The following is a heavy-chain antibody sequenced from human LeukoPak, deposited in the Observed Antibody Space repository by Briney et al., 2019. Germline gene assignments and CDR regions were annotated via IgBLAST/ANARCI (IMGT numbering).Heavy chain of an antibody. CDR3: ARTCSSTSCYTGDAFDI. Sequence: PSETLSLTCTVSGGSISSSSYYWGWIRQPPGKGLEWIGSIYYSGSTYYNPSLKSRVTISVDTSKNQFSLKLSSVTAADTAVYYCARTCSSTSCYTGDAFDIWGQGTMVTVSS. J-gene: IGHJ3*02. D-gene: IGHD2-2*02. V-gene: IGHV4-39*07. CDR1: GGSISSSSYY. CDR2: IYYSGST.